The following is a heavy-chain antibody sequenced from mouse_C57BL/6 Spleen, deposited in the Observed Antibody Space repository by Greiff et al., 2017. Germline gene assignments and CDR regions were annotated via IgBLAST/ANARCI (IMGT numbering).Heavy chain of an antibody. J-gene: IGHJ2*02. D-gene: IGHD2-4*01. Sequence: EVMLVESGGGLVKPGGSLKLSCAASGFTFSSYTMSWVRQTPEKRLEWVATISGGGGNTYYPDSVKGRFTISRDNAKNTLYLQMSSLRSEDTALYYCARRMISYYLDYWGQGTSLTVSS. CDR3: ARRMISYYLDY. CDR2: ISGGGGNT. CDR1: GFTFSSYT. V-gene: IGHV5-9*01.